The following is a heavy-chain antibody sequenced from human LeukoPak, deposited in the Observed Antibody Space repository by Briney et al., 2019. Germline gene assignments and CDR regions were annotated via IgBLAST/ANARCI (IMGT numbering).Heavy chain of an antibody. CDR2: ISSSSSYI. CDR3: ARDLDNAYYYYMDV. D-gene: IGHD5-24*01. Sequence: PGGSLRLSCAASGFTFSSYSMNWVRQAPGKGLEWVSSISSSSSYIYYADSVKGRFTISRDNAKNSLYLQMNSLRAEDTAVYYCARDLDNAYYYYMDVWGKGTTVTVSS. J-gene: IGHJ6*03. V-gene: IGHV3-21*01. CDR1: GFTFSSYS.